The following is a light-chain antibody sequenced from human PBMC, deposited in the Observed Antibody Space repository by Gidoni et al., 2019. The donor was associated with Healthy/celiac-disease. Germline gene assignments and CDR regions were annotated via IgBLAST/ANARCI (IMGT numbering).Light chain of an antibody. CDR2: EVS. Sequence: QSALTQPASVAGSPGQSITISCTGTSSDVGGYNYVSWYQQHPGKAPQLMIDEVSNRPSGVSNRFSGSKSGNTASLTISGLQAEDEADYYCSSYTRSSTPYVFGTGTKVTVL. CDR1: SSDVGGYNY. CDR3: SSYTRSSTPYV. J-gene: IGLJ1*01. V-gene: IGLV2-14*01.